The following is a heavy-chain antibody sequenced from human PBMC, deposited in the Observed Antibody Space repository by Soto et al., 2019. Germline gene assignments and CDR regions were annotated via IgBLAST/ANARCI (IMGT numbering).Heavy chain of an antibody. CDR2: TKPDETET. D-gene: IGHD4-4*01. CDR1: GLSFSTYW. Sequence: EVQLVESGGGLVQPGGSLRLSCTTSGLSFSTYWMAWVRQAPGKGLEWVGNTKPDETETYYADSVEGRFTISRDNAKSSLYLQMDSLRVGDTAVYYCATIGDVTFHYWGQGTPVTVSS. V-gene: IGHV3-7*02. J-gene: IGHJ4*02. CDR3: ATIGDVTFHY.